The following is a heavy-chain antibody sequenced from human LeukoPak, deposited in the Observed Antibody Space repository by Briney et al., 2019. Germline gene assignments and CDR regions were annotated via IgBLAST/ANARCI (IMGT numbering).Heavy chain of an antibody. V-gene: IGHV3-23*01. CDR3: AKGGGSGLSRGGFDY. D-gene: IGHD3-10*01. CDR2: ISGSGGST. J-gene: IGHJ4*02. CDR1: GFTFSSYA. Sequence: GGSLRLSCAASGFTFSSYAMSWVRQAPGKGLEWVSAISGSGGSTYYADSVKGQFTISRDNSKNTLYLQMNSLRAEDTAVYYCAKGGGSGLSRGGFDYWGQGTLVTVSS.